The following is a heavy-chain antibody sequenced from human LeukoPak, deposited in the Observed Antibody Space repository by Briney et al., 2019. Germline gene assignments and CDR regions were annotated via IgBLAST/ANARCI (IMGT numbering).Heavy chain of an antibody. V-gene: IGHV4-4*07. J-gene: IGHJ6*02. CDR1: GGSISSYY. CDR3: ARDQALSFGEMIFGVVSYYYYYGMDV. Sequence: SETLSLTCTVSGGSISSYYWSWIRQPAGKGLEWIGRIYTSGSTNYNPSLKSRVTMSVDTSKNQFSLKLSSVTAADTAVYYCARDQALSFGEMIFGVVSYYYYYGMDVWGQGTTVTVSS. CDR2: IYTSGST. D-gene: IGHD3-3*01.